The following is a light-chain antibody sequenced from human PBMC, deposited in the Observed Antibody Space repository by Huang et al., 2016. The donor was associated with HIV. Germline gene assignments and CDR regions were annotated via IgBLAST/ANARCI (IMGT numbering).Light chain of an antibody. J-gene: IGKJ4*01. CDR2: AAS. CDR1: QGISIY. V-gene: IGKV1-9*01. CDR3: QQLNSYPPKLT. Sequence: IQLTQSPSSLSASVGDKVTITRRARQGISIYLAWYQQKQGKAPKLLIYAASNLQGGVPLRFSGSGSGTDFTLTISSLQPEDFATYYCQQLNSYPPKLTFGGGTKVEIK.